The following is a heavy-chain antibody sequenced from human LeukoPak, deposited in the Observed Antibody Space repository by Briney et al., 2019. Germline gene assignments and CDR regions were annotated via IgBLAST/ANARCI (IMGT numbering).Heavy chain of an antibody. CDR1: GFTFSTYS. CDR3: ARDLITTITFDY. D-gene: IGHD1-1*01. CDR2: LSARSSTV. J-gene: IGHJ4*02. V-gene: IGHV3-48*01. Sequence: GGSLRLSCAASGFTFSTYSMNWVRQAPGKGLGWVSYLSARSSTVYYADSVKGRFTISRDNAKNSLYLQMNSLRAEDTAVYYCARDLITTITFDYWGQGTLVTVSS.